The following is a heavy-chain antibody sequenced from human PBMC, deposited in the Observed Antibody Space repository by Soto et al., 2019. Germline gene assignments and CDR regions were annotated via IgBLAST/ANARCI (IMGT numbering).Heavy chain of an antibody. CDR1: GYTFTDYY. D-gene: IGHD1-26*01. J-gene: IGHJ4*02. CDR3: ARVVVGSRLSLDY. CDR2: ISPIFGTP. Sequence: EVQLVQSGAEVKKPGATVKLSCKVSGYTFTDYYVHWVQQAPGKGLEWMAGISPIFGTPIYAQKFQDRVTITADDSTMTAYMEMNRLTSEDTAVYYCARVVVGSRLSLDYWGQGTLVTISS. V-gene: IGHV1-69-2*01.